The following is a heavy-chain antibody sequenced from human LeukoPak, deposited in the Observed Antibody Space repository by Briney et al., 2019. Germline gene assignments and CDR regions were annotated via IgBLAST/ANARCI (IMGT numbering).Heavy chain of an antibody. V-gene: IGHV1-2*02. Sequence: ASVKVSCRASGYTFTGYYMHWVRQAPGQGLEWMGWINPNSGGTNYAQKFQGRVTITADESTSTAYMELSRLTSEDTAVYYCARMSGYCSGDSCYGNNWFDPWGQGTLVTVSS. CDR2: INPNSGGT. D-gene: IGHD2-15*01. J-gene: IGHJ5*02. CDR3: ARMSGYCSGDSCYGNNWFDP. CDR1: GYTFTGYY.